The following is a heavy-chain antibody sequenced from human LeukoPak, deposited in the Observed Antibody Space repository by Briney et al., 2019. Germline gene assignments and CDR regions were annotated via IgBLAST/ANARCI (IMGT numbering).Heavy chain of an antibody. CDR2: IRSTANGYAT. J-gene: IGHJ4*02. CDR3: ARVAHGNRGYFDY. Sequence: PGGSLRLSCAASGFTFSGSALHWVRQASGKGLEWVGRIRSTANGYATAYAASVKGRFTISRDDSKNTAYLQMDSLKTEDTAVYYCARVAHGNRGYFDYWGQGTLVSVSS. CDR1: GFTFSGSA. D-gene: IGHD1-14*01. V-gene: IGHV3-73*01.